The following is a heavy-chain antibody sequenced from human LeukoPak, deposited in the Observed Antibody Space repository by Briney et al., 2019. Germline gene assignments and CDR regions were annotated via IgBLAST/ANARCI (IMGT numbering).Heavy chain of an antibody. CDR1: GFTFSTYW. V-gene: IGHV3-7*01. CDR3: ARALVATFEAFWFDP. D-gene: IGHD5-12*01. J-gene: IGHJ5*02. Sequence: PGGSLRLSCAASGFTFSTYWMSWVRQAPEKGLEWVANIKQDGSEKYYVDSVKGRFTISRDNAKSSLFLQMNGLRVEDTAVYYCARALVATFEAFWFDPWGQGTLVTVSS. CDR2: IKQDGSEK.